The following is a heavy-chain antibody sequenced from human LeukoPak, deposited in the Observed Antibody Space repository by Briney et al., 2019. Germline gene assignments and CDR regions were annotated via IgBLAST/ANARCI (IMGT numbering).Heavy chain of an antibody. D-gene: IGHD3-16*01. CDR2: IRYDESNK. J-gene: IGHJ6*03. V-gene: IGHV3-30*02. Sequence: PGGSLRLSCAASGFKFSNYGMQWVRQAPGKGLEWVAFIRYDESNKYSADTVKGRFTISRDNSKNTLYLQMNSLRPEDTAVYYCAKDGGSSHDHYYYMDVWGKGTTVTVSS. CDR3: AKDGGSSHDHYYYMDV. CDR1: GFKFSNYG.